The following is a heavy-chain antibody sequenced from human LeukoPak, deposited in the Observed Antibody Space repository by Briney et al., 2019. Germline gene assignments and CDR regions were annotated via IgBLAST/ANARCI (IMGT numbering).Heavy chain of an antibody. CDR3: AKDLYSSSHYYYYYMDV. V-gene: IGHV3-23*01. D-gene: IGHD6-6*01. CDR1: GFTFSTYD. CDR2: ISRSGRT. J-gene: IGHJ6*03. Sequence: GGSLRLSCAASGFTFSTYDMQWVSQAPGKGLEWVSGISRSGRTYYTDSVKGRFSISRDNSKDTLYLQMNSLRAEDTAVYYCAKDLYSSSHYYYYYMDVWGKGTTVTVSS.